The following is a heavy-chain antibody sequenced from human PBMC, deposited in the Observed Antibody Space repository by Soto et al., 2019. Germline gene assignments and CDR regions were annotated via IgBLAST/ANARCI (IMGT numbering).Heavy chain of an antibody. Sequence: ASVKVSCKASGYTFTGCYMHWVRQAPGQGLEWMGWINPNSGGTNYAQKFQGRVTMTRDTSISTAYMELSRLRSDDTAVYYCAITMVRGVMGYFDYWGQGTPVTVSS. CDR1: GYTFTGCY. V-gene: IGHV1-2*02. CDR2: INPNSGGT. CDR3: AITMVRGVMGYFDY. D-gene: IGHD3-10*01. J-gene: IGHJ4*02.